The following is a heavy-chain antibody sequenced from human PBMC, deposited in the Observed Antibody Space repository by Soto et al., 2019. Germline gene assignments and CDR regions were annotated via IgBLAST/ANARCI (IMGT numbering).Heavy chain of an antibody. D-gene: IGHD3-3*01. CDR2: IYYSGST. CDR3: ASFIWSGYYITPR. J-gene: IGHJ4*02. V-gene: IGHV4-39*01. CDR1: GGSISSSSYY. Sequence: SETLSLTCTVSGGSISSSSYYWGWIRQPPGKGLEWIGSIYYSGSTYYNPSLKSRVTISVDTSKNQFSLKLSSVTAADTAVYYCASFIWSGYYITPRWGQGTLVTVSS.